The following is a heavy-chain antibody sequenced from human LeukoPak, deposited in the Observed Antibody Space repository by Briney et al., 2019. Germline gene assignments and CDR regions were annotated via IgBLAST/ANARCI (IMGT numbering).Heavy chain of an antibody. Sequence: ASVKVSCKASGYTFTGYYMHWVRQAPRQGLEWMGWINPNSGGTNYAQKFQGWVTMTRDTSISTAYMELSRLRSDDTAVYYCAREGRAYCGGDCYNFDYWGQGTLVTVSS. V-gene: IGHV1-2*04. CDR3: AREGRAYCGGDCYNFDY. J-gene: IGHJ4*02. CDR2: INPNSGGT. D-gene: IGHD2-21*02. CDR1: GYTFTGYY.